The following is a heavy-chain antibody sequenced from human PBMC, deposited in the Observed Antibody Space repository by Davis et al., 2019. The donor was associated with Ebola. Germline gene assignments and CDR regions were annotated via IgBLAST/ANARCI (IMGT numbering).Heavy chain of an antibody. J-gene: IGHJ4*02. CDR3: VKEAVRGFGVVTFDS. V-gene: IGHV3-23*01. CDR2: ITGSGGTT. D-gene: IGHD3-3*01. Sequence: PGGSLRLSCVASGFIFSNYAISCVRQAPGKGLEWVSSITGSGGTTYYVDSVKGRFTVSRDESKNTLYLQMNSLRADDTAVYFCVKEAVRGFGVVTFDSWGQGTLVTVSS. CDR1: GFIFSNYA.